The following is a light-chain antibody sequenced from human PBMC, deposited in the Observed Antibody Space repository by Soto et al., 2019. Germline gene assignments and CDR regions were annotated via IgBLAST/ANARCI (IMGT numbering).Light chain of an antibody. CDR3: QQYNNWPPHT. V-gene: IGKV3-15*01. Sequence: EIVMTQSPASLSVSPGESATLSWRASQSVNTNLAWYQQKPGRAPRLLIHGASTRATGIPARFSGSGSGTEFTLNISSRQSEDFAVYYCQQYNNWPPHTFGQGTKLEIK. CDR1: QSVNTN. CDR2: GAS. J-gene: IGKJ2*01.